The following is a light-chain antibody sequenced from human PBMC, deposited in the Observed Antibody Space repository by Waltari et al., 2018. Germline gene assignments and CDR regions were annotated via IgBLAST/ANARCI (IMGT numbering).Light chain of an antibody. CDR3: AAWDDSLSNFV. Sequence: QSVLTQPPSASGTPGQKVTTSCSGCSSNIGGHHVYWYQQLPGTAPKLLTYKINQRPSGVPDRFSGSKSGTSASLAISGLRSEDEGHYYCAAWDDSLSNFVFGTGTKVTVL. CDR1: SSNIGGHH. CDR2: KIN. J-gene: IGLJ1*01. V-gene: IGLV1-47*01.